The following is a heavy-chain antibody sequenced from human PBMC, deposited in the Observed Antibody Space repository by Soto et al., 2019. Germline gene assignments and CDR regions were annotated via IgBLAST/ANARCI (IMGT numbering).Heavy chain of an antibody. CDR3: AKEDTSSGSLDY. CDR2: ISDSGATT. V-gene: IGHV3-23*01. D-gene: IGHD6-19*01. Sequence: PGGSLRLSCAASGFPFGENAMSWVRQAPGKGLEWFSGISDSGATTYYADSVRGRFTISRDNSKNTLYLQMKSLRAEDSASYYCAKEDTSSGSLDYWGQGALVTVSS. CDR1: GFPFGENA. J-gene: IGHJ4*02.